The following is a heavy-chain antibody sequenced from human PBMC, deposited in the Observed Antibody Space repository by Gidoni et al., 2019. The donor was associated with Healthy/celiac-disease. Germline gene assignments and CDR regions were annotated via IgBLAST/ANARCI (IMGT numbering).Heavy chain of an antibody. D-gene: IGHD3-3*01. V-gene: IGHV3-9*01. CDR2: ISWNSGSI. CDR3: AKDFKSLDYDFWSGYFPYAFDI. Sequence: EVQLVVSAVGLVQPGRSLRLSCAASAFTFADYPLHLGRQAPGKGLEWVSGISWNSGSIGYADSVKGRFTISRDNAKNSLYLQMNSLRAEDTALYYCAKDFKSLDYDFWSGYFPYAFDIWGQGTMVTVSS. J-gene: IGHJ3*02. CDR1: AFTFADYP.